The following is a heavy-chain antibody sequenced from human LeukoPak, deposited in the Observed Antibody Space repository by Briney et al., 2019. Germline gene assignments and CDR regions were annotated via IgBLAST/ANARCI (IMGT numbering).Heavy chain of an antibody. V-gene: IGHV3-21*01. Sequence: GGSLRLSCAASGFTFSSYSMNWVRQAPGKGLEWVSSISSSRRYIYYADSVKGRFTISRDNAKNSLYLQMNSLRAEDTAVYYCARVPSGYNAFDIWGQGTMVIVSS. CDR3: ARVPSGYNAFDI. CDR1: GFTFSSYS. J-gene: IGHJ3*02. D-gene: IGHD3-22*01. CDR2: ISSSRRYI.